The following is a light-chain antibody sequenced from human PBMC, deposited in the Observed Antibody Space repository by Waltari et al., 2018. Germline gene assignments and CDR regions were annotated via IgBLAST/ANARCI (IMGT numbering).Light chain of an antibody. Sequence: SYELTQPSSMSVSPGPTARITCSGTLLEKQYGYWYQQKPGQAPILVIFKDNERPSGISERFSGSSSGTTVTLTISGVQAEDEADYYCQSADSSGPSVVFGGGTKLT. CDR3: QSADSSGPSVV. CDR2: KDN. CDR1: LLEKQY. J-gene: IGLJ2*01. V-gene: IGLV3-25*03.